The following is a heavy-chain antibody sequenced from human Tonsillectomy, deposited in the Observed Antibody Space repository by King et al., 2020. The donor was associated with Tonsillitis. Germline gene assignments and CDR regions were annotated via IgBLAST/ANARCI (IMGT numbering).Heavy chain of an antibody. Sequence: VQLVESGGGLVKPGGSLRLSCAASGFTFSDYFMTWIRQAPGKGLEWVSYISGTGYTTYYADSVKGRFTISRDNARNSLYLQMTNLRAEDTAVYYCASPGFPKYDYYYIDVWGKGTTVTVSS. CDR1: GFTFSDYF. D-gene: IGHD5-12*01. J-gene: IGHJ6*03. CDR3: ASPGFPKYDYYYIDV. CDR2: ISGTGYTT. V-gene: IGHV3-11*01.